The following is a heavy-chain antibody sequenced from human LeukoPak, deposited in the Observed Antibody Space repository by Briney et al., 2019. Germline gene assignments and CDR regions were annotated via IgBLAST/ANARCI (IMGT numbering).Heavy chain of an antibody. Sequence: SETLSLTCTVSGGSISSSSYYWGWIRQPPGKGLEWIGSIYYSGSTYYNPSLKSRVTISVDTSKNQFSLRLSSVTAADTAVYYCASRGVTGFDYWGQGTLATVSS. CDR1: GGSISSSSYY. J-gene: IGHJ4*02. CDR3: ASRGVTGFDY. D-gene: IGHD3-10*01. V-gene: IGHV4-39*01. CDR2: IYYSGST.